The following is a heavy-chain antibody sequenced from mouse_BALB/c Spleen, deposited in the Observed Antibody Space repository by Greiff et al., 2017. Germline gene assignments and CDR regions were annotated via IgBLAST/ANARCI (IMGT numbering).Heavy chain of an antibody. CDR2: IDPANGNT. J-gene: IGHJ3*01. D-gene: IGHD2-1*01. Sequence: VQLKESGAELVKPGASVKLSCTASGFNIKDTYMHWVKQRPEQGLEWIGRIDPANGNTKYDPKFQGKATITADTSANTAYLQLSSLTSEDTAVYYCARFSTPFAYWGQGTLVTVSA. CDR1: GFNIKDTY. V-gene: IGHV14-3*02. CDR3: ARFSTPFAY.